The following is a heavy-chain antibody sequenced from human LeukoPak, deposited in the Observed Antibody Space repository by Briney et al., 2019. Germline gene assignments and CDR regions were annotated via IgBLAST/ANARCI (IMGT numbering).Heavy chain of an antibody. D-gene: IGHD3-3*01. Sequence: GASVKVSCKASGYTFTGYYMHWVRQAPGQGLEWMGWISAYNGNTNYAQKLQGRVTMTTDTSTSTAYMELRSLRSDDTAVYYCARDGRFLEWLYNWFDPWGQGTLVTVSS. CDR2: ISAYNGNT. CDR3: ARDGRFLEWLYNWFDP. CDR1: GYTFTGYY. V-gene: IGHV1-18*04. J-gene: IGHJ5*02.